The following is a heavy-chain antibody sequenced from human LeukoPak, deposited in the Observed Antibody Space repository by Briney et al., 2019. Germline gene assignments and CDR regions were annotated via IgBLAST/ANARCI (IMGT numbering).Heavy chain of an antibody. J-gene: IGHJ5*02. V-gene: IGHV1-2*02. CDR3: ARESHWTGSMVAPRRGPNWFDP. CDR1: GYTFTGYY. CDR2: INPNSGGT. D-gene: IGHD5-12*01. Sequence: ASVKVSCKASGYTFTGYYMHWVRQAPGQGLEWMGWINPNSGGTNYAQKFQGRVTMTRDTSISTAYMELGRLRSDDTAVYYCARESHWTGSMVAPRRGPNWFDPWGQGTLVTVSS.